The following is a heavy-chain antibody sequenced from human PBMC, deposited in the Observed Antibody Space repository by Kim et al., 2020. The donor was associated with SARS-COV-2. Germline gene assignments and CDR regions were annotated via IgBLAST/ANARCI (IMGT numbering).Heavy chain of an antibody. D-gene: IGHD3-22*01. V-gene: IGHV4-31*03. Sequence: SETLSLTCTVSGGSISSGGYYWSWHRQHPGKGLEWIGYIYYSGSTYYNSSLKSRVTISVDTYKNQFSLKLSSVTAADTAVYCCARDFGSSGYYPYNWCDPWGQGTLVTVSS. J-gene: IGHJ5*02. CDR3: ARDFGSSGYYPYNWCDP. CDR2: IYYSGST. CDR1: GGSISSGGYY.